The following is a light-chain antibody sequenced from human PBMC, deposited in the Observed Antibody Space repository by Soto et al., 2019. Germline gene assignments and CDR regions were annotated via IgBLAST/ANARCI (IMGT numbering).Light chain of an antibody. CDR1: HSISNY. Sequence: DIQLTQSPSSLSASVGDRVTITCRASHSISNYLNWYQYRPGKAPNLLIYAASSLQSGVPSRFSGSESGTDFTLTITSLQPEESATYYCQQSYSTPITVGQGTRLDI. V-gene: IGKV1-39*01. J-gene: IGKJ5*01. CDR2: AAS. CDR3: QQSYSTPIT.